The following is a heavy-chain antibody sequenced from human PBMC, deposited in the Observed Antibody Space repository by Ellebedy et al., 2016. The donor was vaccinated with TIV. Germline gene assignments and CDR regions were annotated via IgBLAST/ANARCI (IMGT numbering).Heavy chain of an antibody. V-gene: IGHV1-8*01. D-gene: IGHD3-10*01. CDR1: GYSFISYD. CDR2: INPISGST. Sequence: ASVKVSCXASGYSFISYDINWVRQATGQGLEWMGWINPISGSTGYAQKLQGRVTMTRDTSITTAYMELTSLASDDTAVYYCASKLPYGSGSYEGAFDIWGQGTMVTVSS. J-gene: IGHJ3*02. CDR3: ASKLPYGSGSYEGAFDI.